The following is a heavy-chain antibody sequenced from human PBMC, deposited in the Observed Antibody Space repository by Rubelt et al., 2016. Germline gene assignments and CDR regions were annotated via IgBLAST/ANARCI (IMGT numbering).Heavy chain of an antibody. D-gene: IGHD2-2*01. CDR1: TFSSYA. Sequence: TFSSYAMHWVRQAPGKGLEWVAVISYDGSNKYYADSVKGRFTISRDNSKNTLYLQMNSLRAEDTAVYYCAREIVVVPAANFDYWGQGTLVTVSS. CDR2: ISYDGSNK. V-gene: IGHV3-30*04. J-gene: IGHJ4*02. CDR3: AREIVVVPAANFDY.